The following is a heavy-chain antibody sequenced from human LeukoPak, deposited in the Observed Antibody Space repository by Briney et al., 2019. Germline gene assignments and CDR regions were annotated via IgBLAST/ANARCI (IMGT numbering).Heavy chain of an antibody. Sequence: GGSLRLSCAASGFTFTSYAMSWVRQAPGKGLEWVSSISGSGGSTYYADSVKGRFTISRDNSKNTLYLQMNSLRAEDTAVYYCAKAAALPNYYFDYWGQGTLVTVSS. J-gene: IGHJ4*02. CDR2: ISGSGGST. CDR1: GFTFTSYA. V-gene: IGHV3-23*01. CDR3: AKAAALPNYYFDY. D-gene: IGHD6-6*01.